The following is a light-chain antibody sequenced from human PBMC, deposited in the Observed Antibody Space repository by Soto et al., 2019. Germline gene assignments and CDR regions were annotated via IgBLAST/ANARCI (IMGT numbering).Light chain of an antibody. V-gene: IGLV2-11*01. CDR3: CSYAGSSTWV. CDR1: SNDVGGYNY. Sequence: QSALTQPRSVSGSPGQSLTISCTGTSNDVGGYNYVSWYQQHPGKAPKLLISDVNKRPSGVPDRFSGSKSGNTASLIISGLQAEDEADYYCCSYAGSSTWVFGGGTKLTVL. CDR2: DVN. J-gene: IGLJ3*02.